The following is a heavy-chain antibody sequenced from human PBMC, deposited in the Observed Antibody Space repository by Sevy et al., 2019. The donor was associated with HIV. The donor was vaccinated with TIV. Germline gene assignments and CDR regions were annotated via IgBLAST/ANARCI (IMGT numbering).Heavy chain of an antibody. CDR2: ISSSGSTI. CDR3: ARAGSNYGYYYYGMDV. Sequence: GGSLRLSCAASGFTFSDYYMSWIRQAPGKGLEWVSYISSSGSTIYYADSVKGRFTISRDNAKNSLYLQMNSLRAEDTAVYYWARAGSNYGYYYYGMDVWGQGTKVTVSS. J-gene: IGHJ6*02. V-gene: IGHV3-11*04. D-gene: IGHD4-4*01. CDR1: GFTFSDYY.